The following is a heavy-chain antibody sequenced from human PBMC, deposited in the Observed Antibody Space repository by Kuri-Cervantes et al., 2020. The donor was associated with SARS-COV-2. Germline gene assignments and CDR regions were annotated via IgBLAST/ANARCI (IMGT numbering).Heavy chain of an antibody. Sequence: ASVKVSCKASGYTFTGYYMHWVRQAPGQGLEWMGRINPNSGGTNYEQKFQGRVTMTRDTSISTAYMELSRLRSDDTAVYYCAQLQFGDYYDSSGYPDAFDIWGQGTMVTVSS. CDR3: AQLQFGDYYDSSGYPDAFDI. CDR1: GYTFTGYY. D-gene: IGHD3-22*01. V-gene: IGHV1-2*06. J-gene: IGHJ3*02. CDR2: INPNSGGT.